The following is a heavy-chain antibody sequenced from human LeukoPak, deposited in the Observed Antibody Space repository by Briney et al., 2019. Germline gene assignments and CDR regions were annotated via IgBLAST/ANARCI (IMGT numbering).Heavy chain of an antibody. J-gene: IGHJ3*02. V-gene: IGHV3-30*02. CDR1: GFTFSNYG. Sequence: ETSLRLSCTASGFTFSNYGMHWVRQAPGKGLEWVAFIRYDGSNKYYADSVKGRFTISRDNSKNTLYLQMNSLRAEDTAVYYCAKEGVGATVNDAFDIWGQGTMVTVSS. CDR2: IRYDGSNK. CDR3: AKEGVGATVNDAFDI. D-gene: IGHD1-26*01.